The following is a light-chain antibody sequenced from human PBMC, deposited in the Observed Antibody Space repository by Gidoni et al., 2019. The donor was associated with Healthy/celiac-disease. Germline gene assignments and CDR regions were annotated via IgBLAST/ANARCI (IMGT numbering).Light chain of an antibody. V-gene: IGKV1-5*03. Sequence: DIQMTQSPSTLSASVGDRVTITCRASQSISSWLAWYQQKPGKAPKLLIYKASSLESGVPSRCSGSGSGTEFTLTISSLQPDDFATYYCQQYPSFGQGTKVEIK. CDR1: QSISSW. J-gene: IGKJ1*01. CDR2: KAS. CDR3: QQYPS.